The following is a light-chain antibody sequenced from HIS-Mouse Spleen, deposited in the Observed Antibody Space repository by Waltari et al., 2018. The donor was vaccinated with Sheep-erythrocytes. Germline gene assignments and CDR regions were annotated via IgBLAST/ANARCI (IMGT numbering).Light chain of an antibody. CDR1: SSDVGIYNL. J-gene: IGLJ3*02. Sequence: QSALTQPASVSGSPGQSITISCTGTSSDVGIYNLVSWYQQHPGKAPKPMIYEGSNLPCGVSNRFSGSKSGNTASLTISGLQAKDEADYYCCSYAGSSTPWVFGGGTKLTVL. V-gene: IGLV2-23*01. CDR2: EGS. CDR3: CSYAGSSTPWV.